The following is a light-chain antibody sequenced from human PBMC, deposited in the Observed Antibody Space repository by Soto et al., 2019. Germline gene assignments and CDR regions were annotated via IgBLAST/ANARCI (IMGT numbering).Light chain of an antibody. Sequence: QSALTQPPSVSGSPGQSVTISCTGTSSDVGGYNFVSWYQQHPGKAPKLIIYDVSKRPSGVPDRFSGSKSDNTASLTISGLQAEDEADYYCSSYTSSITLVFGTGTKLTVL. CDR3: SSYTSSITLV. J-gene: IGLJ1*01. V-gene: IGLV2-11*01. CDR2: DVS. CDR1: SSDVGGYNF.